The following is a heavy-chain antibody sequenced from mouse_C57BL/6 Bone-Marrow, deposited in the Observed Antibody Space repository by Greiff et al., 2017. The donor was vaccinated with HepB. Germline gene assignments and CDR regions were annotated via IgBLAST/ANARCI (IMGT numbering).Heavy chain of an antibody. CDR2: IDPANGNT. CDR3: ARGGAW. CDR1: GFNIKNTY. V-gene: IGHV14-3*01. Sequence: EVKLLESVAELVRPGASVKLSCTASGFNIKNTYMHWVKQRPEQGLEWIGRIDPANGNTKYAPKFPGKATITADTSANTSYLQLSRLTSEGTDIYYCARGGAWWGQGTTLTVSS. J-gene: IGHJ2*01.